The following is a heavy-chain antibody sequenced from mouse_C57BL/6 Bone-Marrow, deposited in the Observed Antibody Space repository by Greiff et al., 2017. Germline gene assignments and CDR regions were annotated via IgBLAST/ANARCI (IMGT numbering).Heavy chain of an antibody. J-gene: IGHJ1*03. CDR1: EYEFPSHD. CDR3: ARQDYYGSSYRWYFDV. CDR2: INSDGGST. D-gene: IGHD1-1*01. V-gene: IGHV5-2*01. Sequence: DVQLQESGGGLVQPGESLKLSCESNEYEFPSHDMSWVRKTPEKRLELVAAINSDGGSTYYPDTMERRFIISRDNTKKTLYLQMSSLRSEDTALYYCARQDYYGSSYRWYFDVWGTGTTVTVSS.